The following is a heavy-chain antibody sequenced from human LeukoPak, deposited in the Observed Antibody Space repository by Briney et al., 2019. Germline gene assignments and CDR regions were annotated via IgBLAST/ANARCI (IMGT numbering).Heavy chain of an antibody. V-gene: IGHV3-43D*03. Sequence: GGSLRLSCAASGSTFDDYAMHWVRQAPGKGLEWVSLISWDGGSTYYADSVKGRFTISRDNSKNSLYLQMNSLRAEDTALYYCAKDWSDSSGFPDYWGQGTLVTVSS. CDR1: GSTFDDYA. J-gene: IGHJ4*02. CDR3: AKDWSDSSGFPDY. D-gene: IGHD3-22*01. CDR2: ISWDGGST.